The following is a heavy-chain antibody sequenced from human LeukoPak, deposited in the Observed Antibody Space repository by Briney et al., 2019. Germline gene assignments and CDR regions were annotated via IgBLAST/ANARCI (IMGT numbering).Heavy chain of an antibody. CDR1: GFTFSSYA. CDR2: ISDDGSNK. D-gene: IGHD6-19*01. V-gene: IGHV3-30-3*01. CDR3: ARDQFTGGPAGIAVYMDV. Sequence: GGSLRLSCAASGFTFSSYAMHWVRQAPGKGLEWVAVISDDGSNKYYADSVKGRFTISRDNSQNTLYLQMNSLRAEDTAVYYCARDQFTGGPAGIAVYMDVWGKGTTVTVSS. J-gene: IGHJ6*03.